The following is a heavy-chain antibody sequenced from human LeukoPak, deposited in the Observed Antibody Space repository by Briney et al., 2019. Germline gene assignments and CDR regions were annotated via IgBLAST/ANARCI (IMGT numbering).Heavy chain of an antibody. D-gene: IGHD5-12*01. J-gene: IGHJ4*02. V-gene: IGHV3-20*04. Sequence: GGSLRLSCAASGFNFDEYGMIWVRQGLGKGLEWVSGINWNGDSTGYADSVKGRFAISRDNAKNSLYLQMNSLRAEDTALYYCARGGRGSWGQGTPVTVSS. CDR3: ARGGRGS. CDR1: GFNFDEYG. CDR2: INWNGDST.